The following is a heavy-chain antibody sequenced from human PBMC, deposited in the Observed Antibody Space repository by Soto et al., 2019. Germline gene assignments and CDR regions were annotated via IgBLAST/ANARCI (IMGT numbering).Heavy chain of an antibody. Sequence: PGGSLRLSCAASGFTFSSYGMHWVRQAPGKGLEWVAVISYDGSNKYYADSVKGRFTISRDNSKNTLYLQMNSLRAEDTAVYYCAKDGYDSSGYPGPYYYYGMDVWGQGTTVTVSS. CDR3: AKDGYDSSGYPGPYYYYGMDV. D-gene: IGHD3-22*01. CDR1: GFTFSSYG. J-gene: IGHJ6*02. V-gene: IGHV3-30*18. CDR2: ISYDGSNK.